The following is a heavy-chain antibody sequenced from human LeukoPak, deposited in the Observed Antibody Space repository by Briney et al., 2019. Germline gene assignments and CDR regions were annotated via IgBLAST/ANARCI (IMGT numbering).Heavy chain of an antibody. V-gene: IGHV4-39*07. Sequence: SETLSLTCTVSGGSISSSRYYWGCIRHPPGEGLEWIGSIHYSGSTYYTPSLKSRVTVSVDTSENQFSLKLSSVAAVDTAVYFCVRRRLVDHIVPAADRADDACVMWGQGTMVTVSS. D-gene: IGHD2-2*01. CDR2: IHYSGST. CDR3: VRRRLVDHIVPAADRADDACVM. CDR1: GGSISSSRYY. J-gene: IGHJ3*02.